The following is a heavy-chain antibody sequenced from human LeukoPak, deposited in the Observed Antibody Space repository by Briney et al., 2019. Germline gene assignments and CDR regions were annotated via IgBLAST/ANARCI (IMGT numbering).Heavy chain of an antibody. Sequence: PSETLSLTCTVSGGSISNKYWSWIRQPPGKGLEWIGYIYYSGSTNYNPSLKSRVTISVDTSKNQFSLKLSSVTAADTAVYYCARVVDILTGYYSVAFDIWGQGTMVTVSS. CDR3: ARVVDILTGYYSVAFDI. CDR2: IYYSGST. J-gene: IGHJ3*02. D-gene: IGHD3-9*01. CDR1: GGSISNKY. V-gene: IGHV4-59*01.